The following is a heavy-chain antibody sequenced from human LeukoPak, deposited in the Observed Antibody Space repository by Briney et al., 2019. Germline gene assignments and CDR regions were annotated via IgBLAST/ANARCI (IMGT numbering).Heavy chain of an antibody. CDR3: ARFGYSYGLDY. CDR1: GGSISSGGYC. D-gene: IGHD5-18*01. J-gene: IGHJ4*02. CDR2: IYYSGST. V-gene: IGHV4-31*03. Sequence: SETLSLTCTVSGGSISSGGYCWSWIRQHPGKGLEWIGYIYYSGSTYYNPSLKSRVTISVDTSKNQFSLKLSSVTAADTAVYYCARFGYSYGLDYWGQGTLVTVSS.